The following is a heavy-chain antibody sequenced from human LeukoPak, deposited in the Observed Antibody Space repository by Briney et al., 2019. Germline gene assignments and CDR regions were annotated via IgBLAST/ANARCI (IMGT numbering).Heavy chain of an antibody. V-gene: IGHV3-23*01. Sequence: AGGSLRLSCAASGFTFSSYAMNWVRQAPGKGLEWVSGIGYTGDSTFYADSAKGRFTVSRDSSKNTLFLHMNSLRAEDTALYYCAKSPTVDAAFDIWGQGTMVTVSS. CDR3: AKSPTVDAAFDI. CDR2: IGYTGDST. CDR1: GFTFSSYA. J-gene: IGHJ3*02. D-gene: IGHD4-23*01.